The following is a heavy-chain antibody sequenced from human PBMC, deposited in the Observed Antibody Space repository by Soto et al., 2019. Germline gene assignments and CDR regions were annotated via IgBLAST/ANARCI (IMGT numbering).Heavy chain of an antibody. CDR1: GGSISSGDYY. D-gene: IGHD4-4*01. V-gene: IGHV4-30-4*01. Sequence: SETLSLTCTVSGGSISSGDYYWSWIRQPPGKGLEWIGYIYYSGSTYYNPSLKSRVTISVDTSKNQFSLKLSSVTAADTAVYYCARDSRSVTTSGYYYGMDVGGQGTTVTV. CDR2: IYYSGST. J-gene: IGHJ6*02. CDR3: ARDSRSVTTSGYYYGMDV.